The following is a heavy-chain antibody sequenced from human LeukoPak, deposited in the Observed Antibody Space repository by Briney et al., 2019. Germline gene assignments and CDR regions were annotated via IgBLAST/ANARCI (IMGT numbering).Heavy chain of an antibody. V-gene: IGHV4-39*01. CDR2: IYYSGST. Sequence: SETLSLTCTVPGDSISSSTYYWGWIRQPPGKGLEWIGTIYYSGSTYYNPSLKSRFTISVDTSKNQFSLKLSSVTAADTAVYYCVNYYDSSDYQQPNHFDYWGQGTLVTVSS. J-gene: IGHJ4*02. D-gene: IGHD3-22*01. CDR3: VNYYDSSDYQQPNHFDY. CDR1: GDSISSSTYY.